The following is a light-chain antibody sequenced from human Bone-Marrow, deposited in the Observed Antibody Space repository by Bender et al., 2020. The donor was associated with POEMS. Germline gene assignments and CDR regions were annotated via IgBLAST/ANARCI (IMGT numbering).Light chain of an antibody. CDR2: EVS. CDR3: CSFSTTSTLV. V-gene: IGLV2-8*01. J-gene: IGLJ3*02. Sequence: QSALTQPPSASGSPGQSVTISCTGTSSDVGDDDYVSWYQQHPGKAPKLMIYEVSKRPSGVPDRFSGSKSGNTASLTVSGLQAEDEADYYCCSFSTTSTLVFGGGTKLTVL. CDR1: SSDVGDDDY.